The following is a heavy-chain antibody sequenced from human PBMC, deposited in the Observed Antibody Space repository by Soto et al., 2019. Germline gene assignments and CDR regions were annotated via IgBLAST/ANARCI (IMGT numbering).Heavy chain of an antibody. CDR3: AREGYDSSGYVDY. CDR1: GFTFSSYG. V-gene: IGHV3-33*01. J-gene: IGHJ4*02. Sequence: QVQLVESGGGVVQPGRSLRLSCAASGFTFSSYGMHWVRQAPGKGLEWVAVIWYDGSNKYYADSVKGRFTISRDNSKNTLYLQMNSLRAEDTAVYYCAREGYDSSGYVDYWGQGTLGTVSS. D-gene: IGHD3-22*01. CDR2: IWYDGSNK.